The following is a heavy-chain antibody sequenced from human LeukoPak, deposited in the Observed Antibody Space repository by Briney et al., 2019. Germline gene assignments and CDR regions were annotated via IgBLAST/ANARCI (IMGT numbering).Heavy chain of an antibody. CDR3: TVNYGNDY. J-gene: IGHJ4*02. V-gene: IGHV3-73*01. CDR1: GFPFSGSA. D-gene: IGHD3-10*01. Sequence: SGGSLRVSCAASGFPFSGSAMHWVRQASGKGREGVGRIRSKADSYATAYAASVKGSFTISRDDSKNTAYLQMNSLKTEDTAVYYCTVNYGNDYWGQGTLVTVSS. CDR2: IRSKADSYAT.